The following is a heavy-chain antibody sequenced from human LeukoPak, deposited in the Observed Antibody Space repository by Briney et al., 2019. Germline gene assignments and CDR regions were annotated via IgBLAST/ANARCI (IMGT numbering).Heavy chain of an antibody. CDR1: GFTFSSYW. V-gene: IGHV3-74*01. D-gene: IGHD3-9*01. J-gene: IGHJ5*02. CDR3: AREATYYDILTGYLNWFDP. Sequence: RTGGSLRLSCAASGFTFSSYWMHWVRQAPGKGLVWVSRINSDGSSTSYADSVKGRFTISRDNAKNTLYLQMNSLRAEDTAVYYCAREATYYDILTGYLNWFDPWGQGTLVTVSS. CDR2: INSDGSST.